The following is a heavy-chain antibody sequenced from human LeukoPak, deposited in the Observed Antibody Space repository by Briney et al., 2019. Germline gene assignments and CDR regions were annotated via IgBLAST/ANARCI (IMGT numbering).Heavy chain of an antibody. CDR3: AKRSDAYRVFDY. J-gene: IGHJ4*02. CDR1: GFTFTTYA. D-gene: IGHD5-24*01. CDR2: INSGGCST. Sequence: GGSLRLSCGASGFTFTTYALTWVRQAPGKGLEGVSGINSGGCSTYYADSVKGRFTISRDNSKNTLYLQMNSLRAEDTAVYYCAKRSDAYRVFDYWGQGTLVTVSS. V-gene: IGHV3-23*01.